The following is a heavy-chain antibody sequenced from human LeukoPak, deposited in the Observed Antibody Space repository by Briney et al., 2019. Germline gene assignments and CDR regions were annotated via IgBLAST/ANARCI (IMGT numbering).Heavy chain of an antibody. CDR2: INTNTGNP. V-gene: IGHV7-4-1*02. CDR1: GYTFTSYA. CDR3: ARENVLRYFDWLAPGAFDI. J-gene: IGHJ3*02. D-gene: IGHD3-9*01. Sequence: ASVKVSCKASGYTFTSYAMNWVRQAPGQGLEWMGWINTNTGNPTYAQGFTGRFVFSLDTSVSTAYLQISSLKAEDTAVYYCARENVLRYFDWLAPGAFDIWGQGTMVTVSS.